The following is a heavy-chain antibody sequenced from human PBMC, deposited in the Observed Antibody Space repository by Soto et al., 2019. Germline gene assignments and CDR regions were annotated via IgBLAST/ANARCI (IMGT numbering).Heavy chain of an antibody. CDR2: INPKSGGT. CDR1: GYTFTVYY. D-gene: IGHD1-26*01. J-gene: IGHJ4*02. V-gene: IGHV1-2*02. CDR3: ARDLAKGGGSAGFDY. Sequence: ASVKVSCKASGYTFTVYYMHWVRQAPGQGLEWMGWINPKSGGTMYPQKFQGRVTMTWDTSISTAYMALTRRRSDDTDVYYCARDLAKGGGSAGFDYWGQGTLVTVSS.